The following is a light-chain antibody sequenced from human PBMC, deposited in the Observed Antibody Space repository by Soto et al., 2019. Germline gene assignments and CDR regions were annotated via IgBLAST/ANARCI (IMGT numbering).Light chain of an antibody. J-gene: IGLJ1*01. Sequence: QSALTQPPSASGSPGQSVTISCTGTSSDVGGYNDVSWYQQHPGNAPKLIIYDVIQRPSGVPDRFSGSKSGNTASLTVSGLQDDDEDDYYCISYAGSNFYVFGTGTKVTVL. V-gene: IGLV2-8*01. CDR2: DVI. CDR3: ISYAGSNFYV. CDR1: SSDVGGYND.